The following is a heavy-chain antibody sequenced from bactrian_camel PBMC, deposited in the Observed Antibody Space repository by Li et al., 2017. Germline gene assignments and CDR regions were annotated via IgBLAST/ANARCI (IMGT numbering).Heavy chain of an antibody. CDR1: GFTSRAFC. D-gene: IGHD5*01. V-gene: IGHV3S53*01. CDR3: AAGFLMRCRADVPHSLYTS. J-gene: IGHJ4*01. CDR2: IDPGGNP. Sequence: HVQLVESGGGSVQAGGSLRLSCTHSGFTSRAFCRAWFRQVPGKEREGVATIDPGGNPNYVDSVKGRFTISKDNANNTMYLEMNSLQLEDTYMYYCAAGFLMRCRADVPHSLYTSWGQGTQVTVS.